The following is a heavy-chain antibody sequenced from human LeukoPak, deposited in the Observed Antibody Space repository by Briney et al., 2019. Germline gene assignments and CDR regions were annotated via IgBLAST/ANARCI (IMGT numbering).Heavy chain of an antibody. CDR1: GGSISSSSYY. CDR3: ARVVSPTYYDFWSGCYMDY. CDR2: IYYSGST. J-gene: IGHJ4*02. Sequence: SETLSLTCTVSGGSISSSSYYWGWIRQPPGKGLEWIGYIYYSGSTNYNPSLKSRVTISVDTSKNQFSLKLSSVTAADTAVYYCARVVSPTYYDFWSGCYMDYWGQGTLVTVSS. D-gene: IGHD3-3*01. V-gene: IGHV4-61*05.